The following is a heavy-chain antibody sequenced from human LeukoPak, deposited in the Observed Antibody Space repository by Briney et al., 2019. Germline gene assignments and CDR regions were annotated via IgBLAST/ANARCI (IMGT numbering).Heavy chain of an antibody. V-gene: IGHV3-53*01. CDR1: GFIVSSNY. CDR2: IYTDGST. CDR3: ARDPQVSC. J-gene: IGHJ4*02. Sequence: PGGSLTLSCTASGFIVSSNYMTWVRQAPRKGLEWVSVIYTDGSTFYADSVKGPFTISRDTSKNTPYLQMNNLRADDTAVYYCARDPQVSCWGQGALVTVSS.